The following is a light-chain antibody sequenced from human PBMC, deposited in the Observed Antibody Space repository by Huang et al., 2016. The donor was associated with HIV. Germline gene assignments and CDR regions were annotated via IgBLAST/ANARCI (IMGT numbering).Light chain of an antibody. CDR3: QQFNNYPLT. CDR1: QGISSF. CDR2: AAS. J-gene: IGKJ4*01. V-gene: IGKV1-9*01. Sequence: IQLTQSPSSLSASVGDRVTIPCRSSQGISSFLAWYQQKPVNAPKLLMYAASTLHSGVPLRFSGSGSWTDVTLTISSLQPEDFATYYCQQFNNYPLTFGGGTKVEIK.